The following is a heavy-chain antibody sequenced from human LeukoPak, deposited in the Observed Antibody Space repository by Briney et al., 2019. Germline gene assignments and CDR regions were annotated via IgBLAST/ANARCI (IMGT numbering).Heavy chain of an antibody. CDR1: GGTFISYA. CDR2: IIPIFGTA. Sequence: SVKVSCKASGGTFISYAISWVRQAPGQGLEWMGGIIPIFGTANYAQKFQGRVTITADESTSTAYMELSSLRSEDTAVYYRASGDIVVVPAAIFVYYYYGMDVWGQGTTVTVSS. D-gene: IGHD2-2*02. V-gene: IGHV1-69*13. J-gene: IGHJ6*02. CDR3: ASGDIVVVPAAIFVYYYYGMDV.